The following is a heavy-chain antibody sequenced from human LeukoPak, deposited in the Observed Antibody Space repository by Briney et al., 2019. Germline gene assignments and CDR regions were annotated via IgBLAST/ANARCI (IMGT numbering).Heavy chain of an antibody. J-gene: IGHJ5*02. CDR2: IYYSGST. CDR1: GGSVSSGSYY. D-gene: IGHD2-15*01. V-gene: IGHV4-61*01. Sequence: SETLSLTCTVSGGSVSSGSYYWSWIRQPPGKGLEWIGYIYYSGSTNYNPSLKSRVTISVDTSNKQFSLKLSSVTAADTAVYYCARVVVVAATGGIWFDPWGQGTLVTVSS. CDR3: ARVVVVAATGGIWFDP.